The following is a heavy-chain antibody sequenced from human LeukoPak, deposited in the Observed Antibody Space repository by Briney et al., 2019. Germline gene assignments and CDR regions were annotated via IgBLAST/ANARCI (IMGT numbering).Heavy chain of an antibody. CDR3: ARDRDAYYYGSGSHDY. Sequence: SETLSLTCTVSGGSISSGGYYWSWIRQHPGKGLEWIGYIYYSGSTYYNPSLKSRVTISVDTSKNQFSLKLSSVTAADTAVYYCARDRDAYYYGSGSHDYWGQGTLVTVSS. V-gene: IGHV4-31*03. CDR1: GGSISSGGYY. J-gene: IGHJ4*02. CDR2: IYYSGST. D-gene: IGHD3-10*01.